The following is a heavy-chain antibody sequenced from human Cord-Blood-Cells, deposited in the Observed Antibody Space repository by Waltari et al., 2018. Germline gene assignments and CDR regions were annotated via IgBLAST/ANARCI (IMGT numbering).Heavy chain of an antibody. CDR2: INHSGST. CDR3: ARSGLYGSGSYYNWFDP. J-gene: IGHJ5*02. D-gene: IGHD3-10*01. V-gene: IGHV4-34*01. CDR1: GGSFSGYY. Sequence: QVQLQQWGAGLLKPSETLSLTCAVYGGSFSGYYWSWIRQPPGKGLEWIGEINHSGSTNYNPSLKSRVTISVDTSKNQFSLKLSSVTAADTAVYYCARSGLYGSGSYYNWFDPWGQGTLVTVSS.